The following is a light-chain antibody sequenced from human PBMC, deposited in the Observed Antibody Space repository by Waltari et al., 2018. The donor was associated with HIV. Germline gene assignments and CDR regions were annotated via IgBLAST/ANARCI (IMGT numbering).Light chain of an antibody. CDR1: SSNIGSNT. Sequence: QSVLTQPPSASGTPGQRVTVSCSGSSSNIGSNTVNWYQHLPGTAPKLLIYSTTQRPSGVPDRFSGSKSGTSASLAISGLQSEDEADYYCAAWDDSLNGPVFGGGTKLTVL. CDR3: AAWDDSLNGPV. J-gene: IGLJ3*02. V-gene: IGLV1-44*01. CDR2: STT.